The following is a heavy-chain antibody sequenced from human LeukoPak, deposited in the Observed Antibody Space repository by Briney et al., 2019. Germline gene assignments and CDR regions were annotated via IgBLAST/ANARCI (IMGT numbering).Heavy chain of an antibody. CDR1: GFMFGSFS. J-gene: IGHJ4*02. CDR3: ARGQPDSGGHYYSWYFDY. D-gene: IGHD3-22*01. V-gene: IGHV3-21*01. Sequence: PGGSLRLSCAASGFMFGSFSMNWVRQAPGRGLEWVSSISSSGSVTYYADSVKGRFTVSKDNARNSLHLQMNNLAVEDTATYFCARGQPDSGGHYYSWYFDYWGQGTRVTVSS. CDR2: ISSSGSVT.